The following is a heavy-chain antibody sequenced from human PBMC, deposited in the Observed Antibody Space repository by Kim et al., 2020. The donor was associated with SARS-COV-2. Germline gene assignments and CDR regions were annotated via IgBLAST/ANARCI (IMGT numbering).Heavy chain of an antibody. Sequence: GGSLRLSCAASGFTFSSYAMHWVRQAPGKGLEWVAVISYDGSNKYYADSVKGRFTISRDNSKNTLYLQMNSLRAEDTAVYYCARAWYDFWSGENWFDPWG. CDR1: GFTFSSYA. V-gene: IGHV3-30-3*01. J-gene: IGHJ5*02. D-gene: IGHD3-3*01. CDR2: ISYDGSNK. CDR3: ARAWYDFWSGENWFDP.